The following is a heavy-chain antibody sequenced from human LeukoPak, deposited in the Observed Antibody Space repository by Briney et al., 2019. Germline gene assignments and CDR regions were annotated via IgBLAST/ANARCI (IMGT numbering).Heavy chain of an antibody. Sequence: ASVKVSCKASGYRFTYHLIHWIRQAPGQGLEWVGLINPNSGDTISAQKFQGRVAMTRDTSITTTYMELNGLGTGDGAMDYCTKDRRIARGVAFCDSWGQRTRVTVS. CDR2: INPNSGDT. CDR1: GYRFTYHL. CDR3: TKDRRIARGVAFCDS. V-gene: IGHV1-2*02. J-gene: IGHJ4*02. D-gene: IGHD2-15*01.